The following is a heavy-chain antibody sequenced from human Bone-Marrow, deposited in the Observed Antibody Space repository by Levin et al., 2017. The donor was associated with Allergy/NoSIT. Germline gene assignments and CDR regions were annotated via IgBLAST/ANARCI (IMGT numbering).Heavy chain of an antibody. D-gene: IGHD1-1*01. CDR2: INSGGRT. J-gene: IGHJ4*02. V-gene: IGHV3-53*01. CDR3: ARQLYGNWFDY. Sequence: PGGSLRLSCTASEITVSRNYMSWVRQAPGKGLEWVSLINSGGRTSYADSVRGRFTISRDNSKNTLYLQMNSLRAEDTAVYFCARQLYGNWFDYWGQGTLVTVSS. CDR1: EITVSRNY.